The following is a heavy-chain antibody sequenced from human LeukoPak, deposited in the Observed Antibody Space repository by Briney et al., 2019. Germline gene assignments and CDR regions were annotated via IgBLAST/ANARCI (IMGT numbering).Heavy chain of an antibody. J-gene: IGHJ6*03. Sequence: PSETLSLTCTVSGGSISSYYWSWIRQPPGKGLEWIGYIYYSGSTNYNPSLKSRVTISVDTSKNQFSLKLSSVTAADTAVYYCARIRGSGWYFANYYYYMDVWGKGTTVTVSS. D-gene: IGHD6-19*01. V-gene: IGHV4-59*01. CDR3: ARIRGSGWYFANYYYYMDV. CDR2: IYYSGST. CDR1: GGSISSYY.